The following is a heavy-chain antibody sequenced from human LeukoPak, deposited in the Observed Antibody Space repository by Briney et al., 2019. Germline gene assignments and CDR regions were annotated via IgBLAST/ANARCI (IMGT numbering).Heavy chain of an antibody. J-gene: IGHJ6*02. CDR1: GFTFSSYS. CDR3: ARADMVRGVMYYGMDV. Sequence: GGSLRLSCAASGFTFSSYSMNWGRQAPGKGLEWVSSISSSSSYTYYADSVKGRFTISSDNSKNTLYLQMNSLRAEDTAVYYCARADMVRGVMYYGMDVWGQGTTVTVSS. D-gene: IGHD3-10*01. V-gene: IGHV3-21*01. CDR2: ISSSSSYT.